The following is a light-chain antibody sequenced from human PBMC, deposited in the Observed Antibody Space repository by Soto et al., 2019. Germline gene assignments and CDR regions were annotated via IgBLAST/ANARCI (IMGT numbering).Light chain of an antibody. CDR1: SGTIASNF. V-gene: IGLV6-57*03. CDR2: EFY. CDR3: QSYDSNICV. Sequence: NFMLTQPHSVSESPGKTVTISCTRTSGTIASNFVQWYQQRPGSAPTTVIYEFYQRPSGVPDRFSGSFDSSSNSASLTISGLMTEDEADHYCQSYDSNICVFGGGTKLTVL. J-gene: IGLJ2*01.